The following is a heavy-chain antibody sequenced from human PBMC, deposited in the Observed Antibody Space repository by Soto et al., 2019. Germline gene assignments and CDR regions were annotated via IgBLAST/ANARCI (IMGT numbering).Heavy chain of an antibody. CDR2: IHPGGQTI. Sequence: LRLSCAASGFTFSSSEMYWVRQAPGKGLEWISYIHPGGQTIFYAESVKGRFTISRDSAKHSVYLQMNSLRAEDTAVYYCARRGSRWGRGTKVTVSS. V-gene: IGHV3-48*03. J-gene: IGHJ3*01. D-gene: IGHD2-15*01. CDR1: GFTFSSSE. CDR3: ARRGSR.